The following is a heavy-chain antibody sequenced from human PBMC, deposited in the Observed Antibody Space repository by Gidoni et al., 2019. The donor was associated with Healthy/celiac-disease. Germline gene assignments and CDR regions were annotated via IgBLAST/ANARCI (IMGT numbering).Heavy chain of an antibody. J-gene: IGHJ4*02. CDR3: AREYYYDSSGSSILAD. CDR1: GYTFTGYY. V-gene: IGHV1-2*02. Sequence: QVQLVQSGAEVKKPGASVKVSCKASGYTFTGYYMHWVRQAPGQGLEWMGWINPNSGGTNYAQKFQGRVTMTRDTSISTAYMELSRLRSDDTAVYYCAREYYYDSSGSSILADWGQGTLVTVSS. D-gene: IGHD3-22*01. CDR2: INPNSGGT.